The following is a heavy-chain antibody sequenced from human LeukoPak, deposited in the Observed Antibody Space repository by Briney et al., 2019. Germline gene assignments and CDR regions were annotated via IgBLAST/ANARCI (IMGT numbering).Heavy chain of an antibody. Sequence: GASVKVSCKASGYTFTSYDINWVRQATGQGLEWMGWMNPNSGNTGYAQKFQGRVTITRNTSISTAYMELSSLRSEDTAVYYCARGTLGLVRNYYYYYMDVWGKGTTVTVSS. J-gene: IGHJ6*03. CDR1: GYTFTSYD. CDR2: MNPNSGNT. D-gene: IGHD6-19*01. CDR3: ARGTLGLVRNYYYYYMDV. V-gene: IGHV1-8*03.